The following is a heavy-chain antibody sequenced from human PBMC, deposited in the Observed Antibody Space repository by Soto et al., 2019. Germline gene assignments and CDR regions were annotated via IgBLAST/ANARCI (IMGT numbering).Heavy chain of an antibody. CDR3: ATRVVGVKYSSVYFDY. J-gene: IGHJ4*02. CDR1: GYTLTELS. V-gene: IGHV1-24*01. D-gene: IGHD6-19*01. CDR2: FDPEDGET. Sequence: ASVKVSCKVSGYTLTELSMHWVRQAPGKGLEWMGGFDPEDGETIYAQKFQGRVTMTEDTSTDTAYMELSSLRSEDTAVYYCATRVVGVKYSSVYFDYWGQGTLVTVSS.